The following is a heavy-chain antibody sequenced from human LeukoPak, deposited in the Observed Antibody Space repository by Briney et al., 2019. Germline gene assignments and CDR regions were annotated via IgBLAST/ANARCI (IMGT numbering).Heavy chain of an antibody. CDR2: IHYSGST. J-gene: IGHJ4*02. D-gene: IGHD3-22*01. Sequence: SETLSLTCTVSGGSISSYYWNWIRQPPGKGLEWIANIHYSGSTNFDPSLKSRATISVDTSNNQFSLKLKSVTAPDTDVYYCARQRLRGYYDSSGYYFDLWGQGTLVTVSS. CDR1: GGSISSYY. CDR3: ARQRLRGYYDSSGYYFDL. V-gene: IGHV4-59*08.